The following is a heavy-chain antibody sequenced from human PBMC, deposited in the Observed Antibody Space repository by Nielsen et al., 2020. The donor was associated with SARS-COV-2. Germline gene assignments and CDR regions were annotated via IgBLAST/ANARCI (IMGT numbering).Heavy chain of an antibody. Sequence: SETLSLTCTVSGGSISSYYWSWIRQPPGRGLEWIGEINHSRSTNYNPSLKSRVTISVDTSKNQFSLKLSSVTAADTAVYYCARGPVRQLVLWGQGTLVTVSS. D-gene: IGHD3-10*01. CDR3: ARGPVRQLVL. J-gene: IGHJ5*02. CDR1: GGSISSYY. CDR2: INHSRST. V-gene: IGHV4-34*01.